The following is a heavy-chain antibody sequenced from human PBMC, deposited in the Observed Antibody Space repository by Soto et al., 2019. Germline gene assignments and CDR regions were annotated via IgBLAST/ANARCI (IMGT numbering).Heavy chain of an antibody. CDR1: GGTFSTSS. CDR2: ILPVFGTA. J-gene: IGHJ3*02. CDR3: ARGHEYGGNSDVFDI. V-gene: IGHV1-69*14. D-gene: IGHD4-17*01. Sequence: QVHLVQSGAEVKKPGSSVKVCCKASGGTFSTSSINWLRQAPGQRPEWMGNILPVFGTADYAQKFRDRVTITADKSTNTAYMELRSLFSEDAAVYYCARGHEYGGNSDVFDIWGQGTVVTVSS.